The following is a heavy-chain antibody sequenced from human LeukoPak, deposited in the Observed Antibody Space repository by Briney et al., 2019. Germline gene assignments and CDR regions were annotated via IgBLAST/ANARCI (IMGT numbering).Heavy chain of an antibody. J-gene: IGHJ4*02. CDR1: EFTFSTYG. CDR2: ISYDGSYK. D-gene: IGHD6-13*01. CDR3: AKDRYSGLNTIDY. V-gene: IGHV3-30*18. Sequence: GGSLRLSCAASEFTFSTYGMHWVRQPPGKGLEFVAVISYDGSYKFYADSVKGRFTISRDNSKSTLYLQMNSLRAEDTAVYYCAKDRYSGLNTIDYWGQGTLVTVSS.